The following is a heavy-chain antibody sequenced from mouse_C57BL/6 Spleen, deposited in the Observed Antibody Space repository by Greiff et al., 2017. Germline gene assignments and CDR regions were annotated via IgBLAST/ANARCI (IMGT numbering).Heavy chain of an antibody. CDR2: ISSGSSTI. Sequence: EVKLMESGGGLVKPGGSLKLSCAASGFTFSDYGMHWVRQAPEKGLEWVAYISSGSSTIYYADTVKGRFTISRDNAKNTLFLQMTSLRSEDTAMYYCARPITTEYYYAMDYWGQGTSVTVSS. V-gene: IGHV5-17*01. J-gene: IGHJ4*01. CDR1: GFTFSDYG. D-gene: IGHD1-1*01. CDR3: ARPITTEYYYAMDY.